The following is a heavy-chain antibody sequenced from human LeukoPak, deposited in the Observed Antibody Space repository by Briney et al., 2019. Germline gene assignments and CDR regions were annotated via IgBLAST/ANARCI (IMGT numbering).Heavy chain of an antibody. J-gene: IGHJ4*02. CDR2: ISSSGNTI. CDR1: GFTFSSYE. CDR3: ARRSSRSFDY. Sequence: QAGGSLRLSCAASGFTFSSYEMNWVRQAPGKGLEWVSYISSSGNTIYYADSVKGRFTISRDNAKNSLYLQMSSLRAEDTAVYYCARRSSRSFDYWGQGTLVTVSS. D-gene: IGHD2/OR15-2a*01. V-gene: IGHV3-48*03.